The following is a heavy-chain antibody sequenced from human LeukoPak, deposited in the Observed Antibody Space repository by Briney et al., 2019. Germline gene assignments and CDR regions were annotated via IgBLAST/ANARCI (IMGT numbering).Heavy chain of an antibody. V-gene: IGHV3-43*02. CDR1: GFTFDDYA. D-gene: IGHD6-13*01. CDR3: ARSTTWWGNDY. J-gene: IGHJ4*02. Sequence: GGSLRLSCAASGFTFDDYAMHWVRQAPGKGLEWVSLISGDGGDTYYADSVKGRFTVSRDNSKTSLYLQMNSPRTEDTALYYCARSTTWWGNDYWGQGTLVTVSS. CDR2: ISGDGGDT.